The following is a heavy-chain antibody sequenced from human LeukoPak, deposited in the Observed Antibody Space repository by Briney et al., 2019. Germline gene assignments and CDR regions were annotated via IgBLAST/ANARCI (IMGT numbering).Heavy chain of an antibody. J-gene: IGHJ4*02. CDR1: GGSISSSNHY. Sequence: SETLSLTCTVSGGSISSSNHYWGWIRQPPGKGLEWIGSIYYSGSTYYNPSLKSRVTISVDTSKNQFSLKLSSVTAADTAVYYCARHCGGYGSGSYFPNYFDYWGQGTLVTVSS. V-gene: IGHV4-39*01. CDR3: ARHCGGYGSGSYFPNYFDY. D-gene: IGHD3-10*01. CDR2: IYYSGST.